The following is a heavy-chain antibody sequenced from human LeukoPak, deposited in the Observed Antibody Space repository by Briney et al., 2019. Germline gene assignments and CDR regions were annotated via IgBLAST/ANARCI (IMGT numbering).Heavy chain of an antibody. CDR1: GGSFSAYY. D-gene: IGHD3-3*01. CDR3: ARVLYYDFWSGYGSYRSYMDV. Sequence: SETLSRTCAGYGGSFSAYYWSWIRQPPGKGLEWIGEIDHSGSTNSNPSLKSRVTISVDTSNNQFSLNLSSVTAADRAVYYCARVLYYDFWSGYGSYRSYMDVWGKGTTVAVSS. V-gene: IGHV4-34*01. J-gene: IGHJ6*03. CDR2: IDHSGST.